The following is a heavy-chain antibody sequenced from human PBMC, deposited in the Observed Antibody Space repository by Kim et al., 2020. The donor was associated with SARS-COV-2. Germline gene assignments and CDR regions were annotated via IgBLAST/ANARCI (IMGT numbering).Heavy chain of an antibody. Sequence: GGSLRLSCAASGFTVSSNYMSWVRQAPGKGLEWVSVIYSGGSTYYADSVKGRFTISRDNSKNTLYLQMNSLRAEDTAVYYCARDLKGSSWFKVGYYGMDVWGQGTTVTVSS. V-gene: IGHV3-66*01. CDR1: GFTVSSNY. CDR3: ARDLKGSSWFKVGYYGMDV. J-gene: IGHJ6*02. D-gene: IGHD6-13*01. CDR2: IYSGGST.